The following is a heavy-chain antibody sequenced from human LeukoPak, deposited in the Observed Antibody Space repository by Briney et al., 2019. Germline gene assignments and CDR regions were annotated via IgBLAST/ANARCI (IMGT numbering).Heavy chain of an antibody. J-gene: IGHJ4*02. CDR2: INRSGST. D-gene: IGHD3-10*01. CDR3: AGVYDSGSYYRH. CDR1: GGSFSGYY. Sequence: PSETLSLTCGVYGGSFSGYYWSWIRQPPGKGLEWIGEINRSGSTDYNPSLKSRVTISVDTSKNLFSLRLSSVTAADTAVYYCAGVYDSGSYYRHWGQGTLVTVSS. V-gene: IGHV4-34*01.